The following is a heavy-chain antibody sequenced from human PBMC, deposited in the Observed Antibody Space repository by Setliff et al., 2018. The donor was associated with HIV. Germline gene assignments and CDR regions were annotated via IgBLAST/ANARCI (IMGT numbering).Heavy chain of an antibody. V-gene: IGHV4-4*02. CDR1: GGSISSSNW. D-gene: IGHD2-2*03. J-gene: IGHJ3*02. CDR2: IYHSGST. Sequence: PSETLSLTCAVSGGSISSSNWWSWVRQPPGKGLEWIGEIYHSGSTNYNPSLKSRVTISVDRSRNQFSLKLSSVTAADTAVYYCARGLDIVVVPAAMARAFDIWGQGTMVTVSS. CDR3: ARGLDIVVVPAAMARAFDI.